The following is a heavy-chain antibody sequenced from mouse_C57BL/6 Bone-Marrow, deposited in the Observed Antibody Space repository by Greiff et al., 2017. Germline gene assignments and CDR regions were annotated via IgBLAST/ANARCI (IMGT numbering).Heavy chain of an antibody. CDR3: TTPFYYYGSRRFDY. Sequence: VHVKQSGAELVRPGASVKLSCTASGFNIKDDYMHWVKQRPEQGLEWIGWIDPENGDTEYASKFQGKATITADTSSNTAYLQLSSLTSEDTAVYYCTTPFYYYGSRRFDYWGQGTTLTVSS. D-gene: IGHD1-1*01. J-gene: IGHJ2*01. V-gene: IGHV14-4*01. CDR1: GFNIKDDY. CDR2: IDPENGDT.